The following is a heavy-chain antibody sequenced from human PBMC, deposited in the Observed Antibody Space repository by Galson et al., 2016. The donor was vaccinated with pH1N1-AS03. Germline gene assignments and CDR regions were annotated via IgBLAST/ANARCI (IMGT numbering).Heavy chain of an antibody. CDR3: ASRSLNMVWAY. J-gene: IGHJ4*02. D-gene: IGHD3-10*01. CDR1: GGTFNNYI. Sequence: SVKVSCKASGGTFNNYIFTWVRQAPGQGLEWLGGITPMFDKVDYAQKSQGRVTITAYGSTSYMELSSLKSDDTAMYYCASRSLNMVWAYWGQGTLVTVSA. CDR2: ITPMFDKV. V-gene: IGHV1-69*13.